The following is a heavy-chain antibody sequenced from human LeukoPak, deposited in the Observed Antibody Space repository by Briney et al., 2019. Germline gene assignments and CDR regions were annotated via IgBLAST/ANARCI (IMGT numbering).Heavy chain of an antibody. Sequence: ASVKVSCKASGDSFSNYGFAWVRQAPGQGLEWMGWISADSGDRYYAQNFQHRVTMTTDTSTTTGYMELRSLRSDDTAVYYCARDGCGYCSGGSPHFDYWGQGTLVTVSS. V-gene: IGHV1-18*01. CDR1: GDSFSNYG. CDR2: ISADSGDR. D-gene: IGHD2-15*01. J-gene: IGHJ4*02. CDR3: ARDGCGYCSGGSPHFDY.